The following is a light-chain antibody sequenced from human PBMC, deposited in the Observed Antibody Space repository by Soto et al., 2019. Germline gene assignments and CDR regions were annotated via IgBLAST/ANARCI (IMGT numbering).Light chain of an antibody. J-gene: IGLJ3*02. CDR1: NSDVGGYDY. CDR2: EVN. CDR3: CSYTTNSPWV. V-gene: IGLV2-14*01. Sequence: QSALTQPASVSGSPGQSITISCTGTNSDVGGYDYVSWYQQHPGKAPKLMIYEVNNRPSGISTRFSGSKSGNTASLTISGLQAEDEADYYCCSYTTNSPWVFGGGTKLTVL.